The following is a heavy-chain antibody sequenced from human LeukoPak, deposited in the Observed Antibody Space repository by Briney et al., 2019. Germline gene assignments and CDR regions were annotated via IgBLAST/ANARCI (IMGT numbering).Heavy chain of an antibody. CDR2: VDPEDGKT. CDR1: GYTFSDNY. CDR3: AAVSVWGSYRRSPAS. D-gene: IGHD3-16*02. V-gene: IGHV1-69-2*01. J-gene: IGHJ5*02. Sequence: ASVKISCKASGYTFSDNYMHWVQQAPGKGLEWMGRVDPEDGKTVYAEKLKGRVTITADTSTDTAYMELSSLRSEDTAVHYCAAVSVWGSYRRSPASWGLGTLVTVSS.